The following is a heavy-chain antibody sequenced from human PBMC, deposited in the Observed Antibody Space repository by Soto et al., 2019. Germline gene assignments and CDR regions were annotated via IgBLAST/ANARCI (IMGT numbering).Heavy chain of an antibody. Sequence: PGESLKISCKGSGYSFTSYWIGWVRQMPGKGLEWMGIIYPGDSDTRYSPSFQGQVTISADKSISTAYLQWSSLKASDTAMYYCARRDVLLWFGESNYGMDVWGQGTTVTVSS. CDR2: IYPGDSDT. V-gene: IGHV5-51*01. D-gene: IGHD3-10*01. CDR3: ARRDVLLWFGESNYGMDV. J-gene: IGHJ6*02. CDR1: GYSFTSYW.